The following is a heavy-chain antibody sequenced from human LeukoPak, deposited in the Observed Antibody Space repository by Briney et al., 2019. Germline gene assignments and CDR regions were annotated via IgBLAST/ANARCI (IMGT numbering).Heavy chain of an antibody. D-gene: IGHD3-9*01. CDR3: AREVPLGAIF. J-gene: IGHJ4*02. V-gene: IGHV4-34*01. Sequence: SETLSLTCAVYCASFSGYYRSWISQPPGKGLGWIGEINHSGSTNYNPSLKSRVTISVDTSKNQFSLKLSSVTAADTAVYYCAREVPLGAIFWSQGSLVTVSS. CDR1: CASFSGYY. CDR2: INHSGST.